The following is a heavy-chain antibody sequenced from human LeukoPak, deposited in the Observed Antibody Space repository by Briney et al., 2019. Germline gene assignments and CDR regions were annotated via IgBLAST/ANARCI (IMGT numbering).Heavy chain of an antibody. CDR2: IYYSGST. J-gene: IGHJ5*02. CDR3: ARRGYCSGGSCSPNWFDP. Sequence: SETLSLTCTVSGGSISSYYWSWIRQPPGKGLEWIGYIYYSGSTNYNPSLKSRVTISVDTSKNQFSLKLSSVTAADTAVYYCARRGYCSGGSCSPNWFDPWGQGTLVTVSS. D-gene: IGHD2-15*01. V-gene: IGHV4-59*08. CDR1: GGSISSYY.